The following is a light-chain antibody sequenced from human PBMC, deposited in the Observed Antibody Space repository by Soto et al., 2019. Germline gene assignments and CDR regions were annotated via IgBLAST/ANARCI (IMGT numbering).Light chain of an antibody. V-gene: IGKV1-39*01. CDR1: QNIASS. Sequence: DIQMTQSPSSLSASVGDSVTITCRASQNIASSVNWYQQKLGEAPKLLIYVASSLQSGVPSRFSGSGSGTDFTFTISSLQPEDFATYYCQQSYSQWTFGQGTKVE. CDR2: VAS. J-gene: IGKJ1*01. CDR3: QQSYSQWT.